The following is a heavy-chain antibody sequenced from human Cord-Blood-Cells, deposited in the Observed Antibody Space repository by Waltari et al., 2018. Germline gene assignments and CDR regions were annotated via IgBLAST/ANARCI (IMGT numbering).Heavy chain of an antibody. Sequence: QVQLVQSGAEVKKPGSSVKVSCKASGGTFSSYAISWVRQAPGQGLEWIGGIHTSFGPANYAQKFQGRGTITADKSTSTAYMELSSLRSEDTAVYYWARGRYSGYLHFDYWGQGTLVTVSS. CDR3: ARGRYSGYLHFDY. CDR1: GGTFSSYA. J-gene: IGHJ4*02. CDR2: IHTSFGPA. D-gene: IGHD5-12*01. V-gene: IGHV1-69*06.